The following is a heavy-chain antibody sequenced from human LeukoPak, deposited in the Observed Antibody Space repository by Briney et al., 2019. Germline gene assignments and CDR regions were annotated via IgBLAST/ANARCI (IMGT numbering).Heavy chain of an antibody. D-gene: IGHD2-15*01. J-gene: IGHJ3*02. V-gene: IGHV3-48*03. Sequence: GGSLRLSCAASGFTFSSYEMNWVRQAPGKGLEWVSYISSSGSTIYYADSVKGRFTISRDNAKNSLYLQMNSLRAEDTAVYYCARGLEGYGDAFDIGGQGTMVTVSS. CDR2: ISSSGSTI. CDR3: ARGLEGYGDAFDI. CDR1: GFTFSSYE.